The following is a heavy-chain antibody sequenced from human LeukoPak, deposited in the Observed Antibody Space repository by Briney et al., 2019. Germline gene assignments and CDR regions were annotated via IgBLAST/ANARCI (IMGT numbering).Heavy chain of an antibody. CDR3: ARTYYDILTGYNPYFDY. J-gene: IGHJ4*02. D-gene: IGHD3-9*01. CDR2: ISGSGGST. CDR1: GFTFSSLS. Sequence: GGSLRLPCAASGFTFSSLSMRWVRQAPGKGREWVSAISGSGGSTYYADAVKGRFTFSRDNSRNAMYLQMNSLRAEDTAVYYCARTYYDILTGYNPYFDYWGQGILVTVSS. V-gene: IGHV3-23*01.